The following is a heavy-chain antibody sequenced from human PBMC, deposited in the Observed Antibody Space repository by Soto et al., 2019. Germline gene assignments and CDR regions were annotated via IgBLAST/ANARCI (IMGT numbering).Heavy chain of an antibody. J-gene: IGHJ4*02. CDR1: GFTFSNYW. V-gene: IGHV3-74*01. Sequence: EVQLVESGGNLVQPGGSLRLSCAASGFTFSNYWIHWVRQAPGKGLVWVSRINGDGYTTNYADSVRGRFTISRDNAKNTLYLQMNSLRDEDTAVYYCARGGFGQWLLDSWGQGTLVTVSS. CDR2: INGDGYTT. CDR3: ARGGFGQWLLDS. D-gene: IGHD6-19*01.